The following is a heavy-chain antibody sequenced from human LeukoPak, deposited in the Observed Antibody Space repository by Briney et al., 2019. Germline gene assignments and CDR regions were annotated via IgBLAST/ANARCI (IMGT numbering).Heavy chain of an antibody. D-gene: IGHD2-2*01. CDR2: ISTTSGNI. J-gene: IGHJ4*02. CDR1: GFTFSSYS. V-gene: IGHV3-21*01. Sequence: GGSLRLSCAASGFTFSSYSMNWVRQAPGKGLEWVAAISTTSGNIYYADSVKGRFTISRDNAKNSLYLQMNSLRAEDTAVYYCAKDGLGYCSSTSCYLFDYWGQGTLVTVSS. CDR3: AKDGLGYCSSTSCYLFDY.